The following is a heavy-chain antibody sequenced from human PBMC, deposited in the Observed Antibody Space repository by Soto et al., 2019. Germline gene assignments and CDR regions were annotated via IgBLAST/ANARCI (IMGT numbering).Heavy chain of an antibody. V-gene: IGHV3-74*01. D-gene: IGHD3-16*01. J-gene: IGHJ3*02. CDR3: ARGGVPAALDI. CDR2: INGDGSIT. Sequence: EVQLVESGGGSVQPGGSLRLSCAVSGFTLSNYYMHWARQAPGKGLVWVSHINGDGSITNYADSVKGRFTISRDNAKNTVYLQMNSLRAEDTAVYYCARGGVPAALDIWGEGTMVPVSS. CDR1: GFTLSNYY.